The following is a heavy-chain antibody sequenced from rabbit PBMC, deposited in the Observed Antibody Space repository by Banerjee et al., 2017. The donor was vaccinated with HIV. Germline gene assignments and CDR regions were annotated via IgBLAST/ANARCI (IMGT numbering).Heavy chain of an antibody. CDR2: IYAGSGNT. J-gene: IGHJ4*01. Sequence: QEQLEESGGGLVTPGGTLTLTCTVSGFDFSSYAMIWVRQAPGKGLEWMGIIYAGSGNTYYASWVNGRFTISRSTSLNTVDLQMTSLTAADTATYFCARVAGYAGYGYATPFNLWGQGTLVTVS. V-gene: IGHV1S43*01. CDR3: ARVAGYAGYGYATPFNL. CDR1: GFDFSSYAM. D-gene: IGHD6-1*01.